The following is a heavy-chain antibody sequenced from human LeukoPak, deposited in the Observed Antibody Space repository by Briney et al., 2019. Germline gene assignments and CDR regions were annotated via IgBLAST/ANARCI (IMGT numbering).Heavy chain of an antibody. Sequence: GESLKISCMGSGYRFTTYWIGWVRQMPGKGLEWMGVIYPGDSDTRYSPSFQGQVTISADKSITTAYLQWSSLKASDTAMYYCARYTSGWSRTDYWGQGTLVTVSS. CDR2: IYPGDSDT. J-gene: IGHJ4*02. CDR3: ARYTSGWSRTDY. D-gene: IGHD6-19*01. V-gene: IGHV5-51*01. CDR1: GYRFTTYW.